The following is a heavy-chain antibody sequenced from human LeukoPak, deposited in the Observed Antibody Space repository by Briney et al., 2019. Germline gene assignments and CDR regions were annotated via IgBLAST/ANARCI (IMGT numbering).Heavy chain of an antibody. CDR1: GYSFTSYW. V-gene: IGHV5-10-1*01. CDR2: IDPSDSYT. CDR3: ATNSRYCSGGSCSDY. Sequence: GESLRISCKGSGYSFTSYWISWVRQMPGKGLEWMGRIDPSDSYTNYSPSFQGHVTISADKSISTAYLQWSSLKASDTAMCYCATNSRYCSGGSCSDYWGQGTLVTVSS. D-gene: IGHD2-15*01. J-gene: IGHJ4*02.